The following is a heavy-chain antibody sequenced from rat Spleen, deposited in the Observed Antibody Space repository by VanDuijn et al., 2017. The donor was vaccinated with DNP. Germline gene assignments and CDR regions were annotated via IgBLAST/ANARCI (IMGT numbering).Heavy chain of an antibody. D-gene: IGHD1-4*01. Sequence: EVDLVESGGDLVQPGRSLKLSCEVSGFTVSDYYMAWVRQAPTKGLEWVAYISYDGGSTYHGDSVKGRFTISRDIAKNTLYLQMNSLRSEDMATYYCARHVLPLRVWDYWGQGVMVTVSS. CDR2: ISYDGGST. V-gene: IGHV5-22*01. CDR1: GFTVSDYY. J-gene: IGHJ2*01. CDR3: ARHVLPLRVWDY.